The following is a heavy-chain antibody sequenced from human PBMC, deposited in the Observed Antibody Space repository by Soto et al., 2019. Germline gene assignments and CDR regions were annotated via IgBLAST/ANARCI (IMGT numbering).Heavy chain of an antibody. CDR2: IYWDDDK. CDR3: GQRGTAMGLFDY. CDR1: GFSLSTSGVG. D-gene: IGHD5-18*01. V-gene: IGHV2-5*02. J-gene: IGHJ4*02. Sequence: QITLKESGPTLLKPTQTLTLTCTFSGFSLSTSGVGVGWIRQPPGKALEWLALIYWDDDKRYSPSLKSRLTIAKNTTKNQVVLKMTNMDPVDTATYYGGQRGTAMGLFDYWGQGTLVTVSS.